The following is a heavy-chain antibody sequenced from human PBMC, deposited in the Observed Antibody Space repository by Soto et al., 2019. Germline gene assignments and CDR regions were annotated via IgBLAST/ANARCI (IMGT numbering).Heavy chain of an antibody. D-gene: IGHD6-13*01. V-gene: IGHV3-21*01. CDR2: ISSSSSYI. CDR1: GFTFSSYS. J-gene: IGHJ4*02. Sequence: GGSLRLSCAASGFTFSSYSMNWVRQAPGKGLEWVSSISSSSSYIYYADSVKGRFTISRDNAKNSLYLQMNSLRAEDTAVYYCARDPWYSSSWYRAAYYFDYWGQGTLVTVSS. CDR3: ARDPWYSSSWYRAAYYFDY.